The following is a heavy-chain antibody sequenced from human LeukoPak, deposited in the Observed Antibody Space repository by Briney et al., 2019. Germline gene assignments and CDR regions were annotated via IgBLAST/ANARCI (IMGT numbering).Heavy chain of an antibody. CDR3: ATSRRDSEWYIDAS. CDR1: GFSFSVFW. J-gene: IGHJ4*02. CDR2: IKTDGSIT. V-gene: IGHV3-74*01. Sequence: GGSLRLSCAASGFSFSVFWMHWVRQAPGKGPVWVSRIKTDGSITDYADSVKGRFTISRDNAKSTLYLQMNSLRAEDTAVYYCATSRRDSEWYIDASWGQGTLVTVSS. D-gene: IGHD6-19*01.